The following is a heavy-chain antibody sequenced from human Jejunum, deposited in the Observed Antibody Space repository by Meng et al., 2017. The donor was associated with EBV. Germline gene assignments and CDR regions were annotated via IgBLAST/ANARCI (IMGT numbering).Heavy chain of an antibody. D-gene: IGHD3-10*01. J-gene: IGHJ5*02. CDR1: AFNFGNYA. V-gene: IGHV3-23*04. CDR3: ARVPDGINMWFDP. CDR2: IGGGGVDT. Sequence: VASGGGLVTPGGSLTLSCAASAFNFGNYAMNWVRQAPAKGLEWVSAIGGGGVDTYYADFVKGRFTISRDNSKNTLYLQMSSLRVEDTALYYCARVPDGINMWFDPWGQGALVTVSS.